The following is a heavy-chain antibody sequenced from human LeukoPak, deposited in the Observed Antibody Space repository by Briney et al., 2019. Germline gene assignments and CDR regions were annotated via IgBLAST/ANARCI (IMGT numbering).Heavy chain of an antibody. Sequence: NPSETLSLTCTVSGGSISSSSYYWGWIRQPPGKGLEWIGSTYYSGSTYYNPSLKSRVTISVDTSKNQFSLKLSSVTAADTAVYYCARRDSGGWYFLYWGQGTLVTVSS. CDR3: ARRDSGGWYFLY. CDR2: TYYSGST. V-gene: IGHV4-39*01. D-gene: IGHD6-19*01. CDR1: GGSISSSSYY. J-gene: IGHJ4*02.